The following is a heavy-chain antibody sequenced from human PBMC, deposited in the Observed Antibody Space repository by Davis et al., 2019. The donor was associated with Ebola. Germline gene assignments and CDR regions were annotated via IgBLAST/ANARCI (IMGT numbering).Heavy chain of an antibody. CDR2: FDPEDGET. D-gene: IGHD6-25*01. CDR1: GYTLTELS. CDR3: ATDLGQKRRGQNAFDI. J-gene: IGHJ3*02. V-gene: IGHV1-24*01. Sequence: AASVKVSCKVSGYTLTELSMHWVRQAPGKGLEWMGGFDPEDGETIYAQKFQGRVTMTEDTSTDTAYMELSSLRSEDTAVYYCATDLGQKRRGQNAFDIWGQGTMVTVSS.